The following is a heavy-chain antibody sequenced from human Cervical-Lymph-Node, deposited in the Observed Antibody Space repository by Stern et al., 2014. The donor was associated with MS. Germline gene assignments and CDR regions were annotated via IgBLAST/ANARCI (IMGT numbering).Heavy chain of an antibody. CDR2: ISYDGSNK. J-gene: IGHJ4*02. D-gene: IGHD5-18*01. V-gene: IGHV3-30*01. CDR1: GFTFSSYA. Sequence: VQLVESGGGVVQPGRSLRLSCAASGFTFSSYAMHWVRQAPGKGLEWGAVISYDGSNKYYADSVKGRFTISRDNSKNTLYLQMNSLRAEDTAVYYCARSVDTAMAIDYWGQGTLVTVSS. CDR3: ARSVDTAMAIDY.